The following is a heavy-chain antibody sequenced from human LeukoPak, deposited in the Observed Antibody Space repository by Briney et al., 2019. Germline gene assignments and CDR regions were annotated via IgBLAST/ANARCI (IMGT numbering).Heavy chain of an antibody. CDR3: ARDGWPVFHY. V-gene: IGHV6-1*01. CDR2: TYYRAKWYN. Sequence: SQTLSLTCAISGDSVSSNTAACNWIRQSPSRGLGWLGMTYYRAKWYNHYAVCVNSRITIIPNTPKNQFSRQLNSLTPEDTAVYFCARDGWPVFHYWGQGTLVSVSS. D-gene: IGHD6-19*01. J-gene: IGHJ4*02. CDR1: GDSVSSNTAA.